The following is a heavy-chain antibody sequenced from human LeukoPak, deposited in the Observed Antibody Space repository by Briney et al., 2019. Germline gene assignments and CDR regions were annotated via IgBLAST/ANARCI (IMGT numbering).Heavy chain of an antibody. Sequence: ASVKVSCEASGYTFTGYYMHWVRHAPGQGLEWMGWINPNSGGTNYAQKFQGRVTMTRDTSISTAYMELSRLRSDDTAVYYCARKGYGSGSYYNDYWGQGTLVTVSS. CDR2: INPNSGGT. J-gene: IGHJ4*02. CDR1: GYTFTGYY. CDR3: ARKGYGSGSYYNDY. D-gene: IGHD3-10*01. V-gene: IGHV1-2*02.